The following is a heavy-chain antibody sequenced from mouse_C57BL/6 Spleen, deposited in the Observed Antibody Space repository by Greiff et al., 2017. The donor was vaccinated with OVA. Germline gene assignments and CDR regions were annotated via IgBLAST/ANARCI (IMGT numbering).Heavy chain of an antibody. J-gene: IGHJ3*01. CDR1: GFTFSSYA. Sequence: EVKLMESGGGLVKPGGSLKLSCAASGFTFSSYAMSWVRQTPEKRLEWVATISDGGSYTYYPDNVKGRFTISRDNAKNNLYLQMSHLKSEDTAMYYCARAPPFAYWGQGTLVTVSA. V-gene: IGHV5-4*03. CDR2: ISDGGSYT. CDR3: ARAPPFAY.